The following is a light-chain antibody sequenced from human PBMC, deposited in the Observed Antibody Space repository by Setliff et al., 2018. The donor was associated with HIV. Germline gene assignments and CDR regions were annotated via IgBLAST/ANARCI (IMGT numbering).Light chain of an antibody. J-gene: IGLJ1*01. CDR2: QAT. V-gene: IGLV2-23*01. CDR1: SSDIGRYNL. Sequence: QSVLTQPATVSGSPGQSITISCTGFSSDIGRYNLVSWYQQHPGKAPKLMIYQATKPPSGVSNRFSGSKSGHTASLTISGHQAEDEAYYYCCSNTGCNTYVFRTGTKVTVL. CDR3: CSNTGCNTYV.